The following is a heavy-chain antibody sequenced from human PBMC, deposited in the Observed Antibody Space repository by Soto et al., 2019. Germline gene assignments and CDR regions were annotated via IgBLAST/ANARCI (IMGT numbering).Heavy chain of an antibody. V-gene: IGHV3-21*01. CDR3: ARNQLGYDAFDI. Sequence: SLRLSCAASGFTFSSYSMNWVRQAPGKGLEWVSSISSSSSYIYYADSVKGRFTISRDNAKNSLYLQMNSLRAEDTAVYYCARNQLGYDAFDIWGQGTMVTVSS. D-gene: IGHD6-6*01. CDR2: ISSSSSYI. CDR1: GFTFSSYS. J-gene: IGHJ3*02.